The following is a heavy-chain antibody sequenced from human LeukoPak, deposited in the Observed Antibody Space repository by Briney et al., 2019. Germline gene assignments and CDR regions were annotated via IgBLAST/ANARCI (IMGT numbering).Heavy chain of an antibody. V-gene: IGHV3-11*05. Sequence: GGSLRLSCAASGFTFSDYYMSWIRQAPGKGLEWVSYISSSSSYTNYADSVKGRFTISRDNAKNSLYLQMNSLRAEDTAVYCCARGGVDSSGYRFDYWGQGTLVTVSS. CDR3: ARGGVDSSGYRFDY. J-gene: IGHJ4*02. CDR2: ISSSSSYT. D-gene: IGHD3-22*01. CDR1: GFTFSDYY.